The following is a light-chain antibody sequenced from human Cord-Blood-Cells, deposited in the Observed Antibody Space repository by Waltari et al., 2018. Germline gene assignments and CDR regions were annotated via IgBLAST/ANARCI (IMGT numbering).Light chain of an antibody. CDR2: DVS. CDR1: SSDAGGYNY. CDR3: SSYTSSSTLV. J-gene: IGLJ1*01. Sequence: QSALTQPASVSGSPGQSITISCPGPSSDAGGYNYVSWYQQHPGTAPKLMIDDVSNLPAGVSNRFSASKAGNTASLTISGLQAEDEAYYYCSSYTSSSTLVFGTGTKVTVL. V-gene: IGLV2-14*01.